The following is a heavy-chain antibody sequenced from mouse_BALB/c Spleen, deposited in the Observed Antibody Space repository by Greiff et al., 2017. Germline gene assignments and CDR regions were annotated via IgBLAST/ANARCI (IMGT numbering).Heavy chain of an antibody. CDR2: ISDGGSYT. J-gene: IGHJ3*01. CDR1: GFTFSDYY. V-gene: IGHV5-4*02. Sequence: EVKLMESGGGLVKPGGSLKLSCAASGFTFSDYYMYWVRQTPEKRLEWVATISDGGSYTYYPDSVKGRFTISRDNAKNNLYLQMSSLKSEDTAMYYCARDRGGNYGFAYWGQGTLVTVSA. D-gene: IGHD2-1*01. CDR3: ARDRGGNYGFAY.